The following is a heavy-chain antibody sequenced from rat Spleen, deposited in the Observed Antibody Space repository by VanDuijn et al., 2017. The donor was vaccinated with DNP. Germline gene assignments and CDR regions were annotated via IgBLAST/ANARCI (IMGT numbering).Heavy chain of an antibody. CDR2: INKNSRTI. J-gene: IGHJ2*01. Sequence: EVKLVESGGGLVQPGRSLKLSCAASGFNFNDYWMGWVRQAPGKGLEWIGEINKNSRTIKYTPSLKDKFTISRDNAQNTLYLQMSKLGSEDTAIYYCVREEFGVDYWGQGVMVTVSP. CDR3: VREEFGVDY. V-gene: IGHV4-2*01. D-gene: IGHD4-3*01. CDR1: GFNFNDYW.